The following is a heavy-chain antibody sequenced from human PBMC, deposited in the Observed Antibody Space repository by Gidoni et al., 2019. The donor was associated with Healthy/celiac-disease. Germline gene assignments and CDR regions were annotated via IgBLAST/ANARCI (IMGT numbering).Heavy chain of an antibody. D-gene: IGHD1-1*01. V-gene: IGHV3-23*01. CDR2: IGGCGVST. Sequence: EVQLLESGGGLVQPGGSLRLSCAASGFTLSSYAMGWVRQSPGEGLEWVSAIGGCGVSTYNADSVKVRFTISRYNSKNTLYLQMNSLRAEDTAVYYCAKGRTGPVRGWGQGTLFTVSS. CDR3: AKGRTGPVRG. CDR1: GFTLSSYA. J-gene: IGHJ4*02.